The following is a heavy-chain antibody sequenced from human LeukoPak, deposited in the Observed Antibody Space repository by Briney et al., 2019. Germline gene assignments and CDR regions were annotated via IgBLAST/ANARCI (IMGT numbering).Heavy chain of an antibody. D-gene: IGHD6-19*01. CDR1: GGSISSYY. CDR2: IYTSGST. CDR3: ARSPSGGWYNWFDP. V-gene: IGHV4-4*07. Sequence: PSETLSLTCTVSGGSISSYYWSWIRQPAGKGLEWIGRIYTSGSTNYNPSLKSRVTMSVDTSKNQFSLKLSSVTAADTAVYYCARSPSGGWYNWFDPWGQGTLVTVSS. J-gene: IGHJ5*02.